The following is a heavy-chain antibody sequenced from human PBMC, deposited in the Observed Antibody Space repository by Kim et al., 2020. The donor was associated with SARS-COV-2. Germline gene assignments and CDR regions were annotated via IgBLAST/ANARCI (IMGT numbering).Heavy chain of an antibody. V-gene: IGHV3-48*02. CDR3: ARDSRKDIEYFGY. D-gene: IGHD2-15*01. J-gene: IGHJ4*02. Sequence: YADSVKGRCTITRDNAKNSLYLQMNSLRDEDTAVYYYARDSRKDIEYFGYWGQGTLVTVSS.